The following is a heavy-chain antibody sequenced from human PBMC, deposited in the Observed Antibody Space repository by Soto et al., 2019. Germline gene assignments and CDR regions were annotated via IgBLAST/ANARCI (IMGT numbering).Heavy chain of an antibody. CDR2: IIPIFGTA. CDR1: GGTFSSYT. J-gene: IGHJ4*02. V-gene: IGHV1-69*01. CDR3: ARVSAAANVDY. Sequence: QVQLVQSGAEVKKPGSSVKCSCKASGGTFSSYTISWVRQAPGQGLEWMGGIIPIFGTANYAQKFQGRVTITADESTSTAYMELSSLRSEDTAVYYCARVSAAANVDYWGQGTLVTVSS. D-gene: IGHD2-2*01.